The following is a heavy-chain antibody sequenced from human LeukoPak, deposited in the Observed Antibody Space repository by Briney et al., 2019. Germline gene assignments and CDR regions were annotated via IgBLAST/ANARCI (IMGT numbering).Heavy chain of an antibody. CDR2: ISGSGGST. V-gene: IGHV3-23*01. J-gene: IGHJ4*02. Sequence: GGSLRLSCAASGFTFTNHAMNWVRQAPGKGLEWVSGISGSGGSTYYAGSVKGRFTISRDNSKNTLYMQMNSLRAEETAVYYCARLDGYDHIDYWGQGTLVTVSS. CDR3: ARLDGYDHIDY. CDR1: GFTFTNHA. D-gene: IGHD5-24*01.